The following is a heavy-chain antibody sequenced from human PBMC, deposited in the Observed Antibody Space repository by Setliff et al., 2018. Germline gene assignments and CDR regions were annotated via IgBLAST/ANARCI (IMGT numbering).Heavy chain of an antibody. CDR1: GFSFSDYS. CDR3: GPGGKGLLEN. V-gene: IGHV3-21*01. J-gene: IGHJ4*02. Sequence: GESLKISCAASGFSFSDYSMNWVRQAPGKGLEWVSSISSSSTYIFYADSVRGRFTVSRDNAKNSLYPQMNSLRAEDTAIYYCGPGGKGLLENWGQGTLVTVSS. CDR2: ISSSSTYI. D-gene: IGHD3-10*01.